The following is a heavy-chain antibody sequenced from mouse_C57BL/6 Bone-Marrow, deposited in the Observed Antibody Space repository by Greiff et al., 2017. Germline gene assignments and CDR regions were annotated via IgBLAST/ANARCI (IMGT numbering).Heavy chain of an antibody. V-gene: IGHV8-8*01. CDR3: ARMGYSNYVLFAY. D-gene: IGHD2-5*01. CDR1: GFSLSTFGMG. Sequence: QVTLKVSGPGILQPSQTLSLTCSFSGFSLSTFGMGVGWIRQPPGKGLEWLAHIWWDDDKYYNPALKSRLTISKDTSNNQVFLKIANVDTADTATYYCARMGYSNYVLFAYWGQGTLVTVSA. CDR2: IWWDDDK. J-gene: IGHJ3*01.